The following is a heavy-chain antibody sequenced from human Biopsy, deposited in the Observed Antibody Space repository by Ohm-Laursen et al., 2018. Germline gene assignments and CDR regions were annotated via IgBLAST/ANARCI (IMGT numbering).Heavy chain of an antibody. V-gene: IGHV1-69*06. CDR2: NIPISGTG. D-gene: IGHD3-9*01. Sequence: SVKVSCKVPGGTFSNYGVNWVRQAPGQGLEWLGGNIPISGTGNYAQKFQDRVTVAADTSTSTATMELRSLRSGDTAVYYCATKLTGYFHHWGQGTLVIASS. J-gene: IGHJ1*01. CDR1: GGTFSNYG. CDR3: ATKLTGYFHH.